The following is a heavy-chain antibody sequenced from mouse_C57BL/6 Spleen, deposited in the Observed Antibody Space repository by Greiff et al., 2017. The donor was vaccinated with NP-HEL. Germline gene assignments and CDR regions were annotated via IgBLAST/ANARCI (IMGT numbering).Heavy chain of an antibody. J-gene: IGHJ2*01. Sequence: VQLQQPGAELVKPGASVKLSCKASGYTFTSYWMQWVKQRPGQGLEWIGEIDPSDSYTNYNQKFKGKATLTVDTSSSTAYMQLSSLTSEDSAVYYCARRGNYMGYFDYWGQGTTLTVSS. CDR3: ARRGNYMGYFDY. CDR1: GYTFTSYW. V-gene: IGHV1-50*01. D-gene: IGHD2-1*01. CDR2: IDPSDSYT.